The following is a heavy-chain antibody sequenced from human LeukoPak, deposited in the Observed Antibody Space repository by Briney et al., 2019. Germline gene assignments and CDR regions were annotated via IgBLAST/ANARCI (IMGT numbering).Heavy chain of an antibody. Sequence: PGGSLRLSCVVSGISLSNYAMTWVRQAPGKGLAWVSYISERGGSTTYADYVKGRFIISRDTSLNRLYLQMNNLRAEDTAVYFCAKRGVVIRGILVIGYHQEAYHYDFWGQGVLVTVSS. CDR3: AKRGVVIRGILVIGYHQEAYHYDF. CDR2: ISERGGST. CDR1: GISLSNYA. J-gene: IGHJ4*02. V-gene: IGHV3-23*01. D-gene: IGHD3-10*01.